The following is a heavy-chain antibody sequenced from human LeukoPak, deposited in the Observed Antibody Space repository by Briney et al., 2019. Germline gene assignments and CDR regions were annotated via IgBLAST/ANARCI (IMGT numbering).Heavy chain of an antibody. J-gene: IGHJ4*02. CDR2: ISDSGRAT. D-gene: IGHD5-12*01. Sequence: GGSLRLSCAVSGFTFSSYAMSWVRQAPGKGLEWVSAISDSGRATSYADSVTGRFTISRDNSRNTLYLQMNSLRVEDTAMYYCATTRTWTYNGDYFDYWGQGTLVTVSS. V-gene: IGHV3-23*01. CDR1: GFTFSSYA. CDR3: ATTRTWTYNGDYFDY.